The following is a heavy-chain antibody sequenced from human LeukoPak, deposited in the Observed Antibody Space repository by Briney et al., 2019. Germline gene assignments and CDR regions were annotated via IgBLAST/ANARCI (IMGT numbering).Heavy chain of an antibody. D-gene: IGHD3-9*01. J-gene: IGHJ6*02. Sequence: GGSLRLSCAASGFTVSSNYMSWVRQAPGKGLEWVSVIYSGGSTYYADSVKGRFTISRDNSKNTLYLQMNSLRAEDTAVYYCARDEAGYLDYYYGMDVWGQGTTVTVSS. CDR2: IYSGGST. CDR1: GFTVSSNY. CDR3: ARDEAGYLDYYYGMDV. V-gene: IGHV3-66*01.